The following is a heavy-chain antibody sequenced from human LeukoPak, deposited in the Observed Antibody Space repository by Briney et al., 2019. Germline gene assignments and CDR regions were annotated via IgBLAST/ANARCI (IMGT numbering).Heavy chain of an antibody. CDR2: IYYSGST. J-gene: IGHJ4*02. CDR3: ARVPTTYCTNGVCYYFDY. CDR1: GGSISSGDYY. D-gene: IGHD2-8*01. V-gene: IGHV4-30-4*08. Sequence: PSQTLSLTRTVSGGSISSGDYYWSWIHQPPGKGLEWIGYIYYSGSTYYNPSLKSRVTISVDTSKNQFSLKLSSVTAADTAVYYCARVPTTYCTNGVCYYFDYWGQGTLATVSS.